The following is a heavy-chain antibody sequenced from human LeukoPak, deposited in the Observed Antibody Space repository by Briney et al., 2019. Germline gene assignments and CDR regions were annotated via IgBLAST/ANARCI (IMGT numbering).Heavy chain of an antibody. J-gene: IGHJ6*02. Sequence: PSEILSLTCCVSGGFIRSSGYSWSWIRQSPGMGLEWIGNIYHSGDTYYNPSLKNRLTISVDRLKNQFSLRLTSVTAADTAVYYCVRGSSVTMVRGVIVTYGLDVWGQGTTVTVSS. V-gene: IGHV4-30-2*06. D-gene: IGHD3-10*01. CDR3: VRGSSVTMVRGVIVTYGLDV. CDR2: IYHSGDT. CDR1: GGFIRSSGYS.